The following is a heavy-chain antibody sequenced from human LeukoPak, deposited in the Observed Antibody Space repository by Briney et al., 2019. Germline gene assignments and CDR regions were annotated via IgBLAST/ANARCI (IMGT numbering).Heavy chain of an antibody. D-gene: IGHD3-22*01. V-gene: IGHV3-30*18. CDR1: GLTFSSYG. Sequence: PGGSLRLSCAASGLTFSSYGMHWVRQAPGKGLEWVAVISYDGSNKYYADSVKGRFTISRDNSKNTLYLQMNSLRAEDTAVYYCAKAAVVVITTFQPYYYYGMDVWGQGTTVTVSS. CDR2: ISYDGSNK. CDR3: AKAAVVVITTFQPYYYYGMDV. J-gene: IGHJ6*02.